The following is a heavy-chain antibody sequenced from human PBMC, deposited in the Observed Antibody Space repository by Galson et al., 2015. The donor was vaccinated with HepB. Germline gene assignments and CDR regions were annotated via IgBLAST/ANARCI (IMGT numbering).Heavy chain of an antibody. CDR2: ISYDGSNK. V-gene: IGHV3-30*04. J-gene: IGHJ4*02. Sequence: SLRLSCAASGFTFSSYAMHWVRQAPGKGLEWVAVISYDGSNKYYADSVKGRFTISRDNSKNTLYLQMNSLRAEDTAVYYCARDLACGGDCHSPGGDYWGQGTLVTVSS. CDR1: GFTFSSYA. D-gene: IGHD2-21*02. CDR3: ARDLACGGDCHSPGGDY.